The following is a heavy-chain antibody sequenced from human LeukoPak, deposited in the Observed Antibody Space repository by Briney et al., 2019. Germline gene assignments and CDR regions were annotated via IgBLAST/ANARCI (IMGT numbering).Heavy chain of an antibody. CDR1: GYSFTNYW. CDR3: ARGGDFWSGFNNYYFDY. J-gene: IGHJ4*02. CDR2: IYPGDSDT. V-gene: IGHV5-51*01. Sequence: GESLKISCKGSGYSFTNYWIGWVRQMPGKGLEWMGIIYPGDSDTRYSPSFQGQVTISADKSISTAYLQWSGLKASDTAMYYCARGGDFWSGFNNYYFDYWGQGILVTVSS. D-gene: IGHD3-3*01.